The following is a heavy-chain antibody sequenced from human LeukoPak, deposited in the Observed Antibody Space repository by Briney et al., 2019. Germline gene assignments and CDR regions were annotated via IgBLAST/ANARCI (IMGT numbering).Heavy chain of an antibody. V-gene: IGHV3-21*04. CDR2: ISGSSSYI. CDR1: GSTFSSYN. CDR3: AKDDSSSSWAGYFDY. J-gene: IGHJ4*02. Sequence: GGSLRLSCTSSGSTFSSYNMNWVRQAPGKGLEWVSSISGSSSYIYYADSVKGRFTISRDNSKNSLYLQMNSLRVEDTALYYCAKDDSSSSWAGYFDYWGQGTLVTVSS. D-gene: IGHD6-6*01.